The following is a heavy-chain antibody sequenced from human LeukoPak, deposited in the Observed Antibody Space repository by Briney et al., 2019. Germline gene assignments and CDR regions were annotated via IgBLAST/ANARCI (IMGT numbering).Heavy chain of an antibody. CDR2: IYYSGST. CDR3: ARLEMSSSGWYLDY. CDR1: GGSISSYY. Sequence: SETLSLTCTVSGGSISSYYWSWIRQPPGKGLEWTGYIYYSGSTNYNPSLKSRVTISVDTSKNQFSLKLSSVTAADTAVYYCARLEMSSSGWYLDYWGQGTLVTVSS. D-gene: IGHD6-19*01. J-gene: IGHJ4*02. V-gene: IGHV4-59*12.